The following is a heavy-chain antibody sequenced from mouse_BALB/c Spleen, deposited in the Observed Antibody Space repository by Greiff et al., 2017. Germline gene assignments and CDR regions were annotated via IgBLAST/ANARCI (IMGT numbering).Heavy chain of an antibody. CDR1: GFTFSDYY. Sequence: EVQLVESGGGLVKPGGSLKLSCAASGFTFSDYYMYWVRQTPEKRLEWVATISDGGSYTYYPDSVKGRFTISRDNAKNNLYLQMSSLKSEDTAMYYCARDRGYGNYGYAMDYWGQGTSVTVSS. V-gene: IGHV5-4*02. J-gene: IGHJ4*01. D-gene: IGHD2-10*02. CDR2: ISDGGSYT. CDR3: ARDRGYGNYGYAMDY.